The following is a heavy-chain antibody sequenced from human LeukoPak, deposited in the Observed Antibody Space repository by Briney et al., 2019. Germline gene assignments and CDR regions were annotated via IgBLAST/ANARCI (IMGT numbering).Heavy chain of an antibody. CDR2: IKQDGSEI. J-gene: IGHJ4*02. CDR3: ARGSYSSGWYTYFDY. CDR1: GFTLRSYW. V-gene: IGHV3-7*03. D-gene: IGHD6-19*01. Sequence: PGGSLRLSCATSGFTLRSYWMTWVRQAPGKGLEWVANIKQDGSEIHYVDSVKGRFTISRDNAKNSLHLQMNSLRVEDTAVYYCARGSYSSGWYTYFDYWGQGTLVTVSS.